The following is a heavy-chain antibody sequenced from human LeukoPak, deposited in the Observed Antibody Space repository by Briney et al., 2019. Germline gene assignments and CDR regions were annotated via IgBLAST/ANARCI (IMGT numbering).Heavy chain of an antibody. J-gene: IGHJ1*01. CDR3: ARGPKYYYDSSGYSAGLVQH. Sequence: PSETLSLTCTVSGGSISSYYWSWIRQPPGKGLEWIGYIYYSGSTNYNPSLKSRVTISVDTSKNQFSLKLSSVTAADTAVYYCARGPKYYYDSSGYSAGLVQHWGQGTLVTVSS. D-gene: IGHD3-22*01. V-gene: IGHV4-59*01. CDR2: IYYSGST. CDR1: GGSISSYY.